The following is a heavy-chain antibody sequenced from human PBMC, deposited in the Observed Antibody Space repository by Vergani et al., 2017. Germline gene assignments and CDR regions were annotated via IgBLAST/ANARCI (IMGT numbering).Heavy chain of an antibody. CDR3: ARGASHPVVPAAASFDP. D-gene: IGHD2-2*01. Sequence: QVQLVQSGAEVKKPGSSVKVSCKASGGTFSSYAISWVRQAPGQGLEWMGRIIPIFGTANYAQKFQGRVTITADESTSTAYMELSSLRSEDTAVYYCARGASHPVVPAAASFDPWGQGTLVTVSS. V-gene: IGHV1-69*18. CDR1: GGTFSSYA. CDR2: IIPIFGTA. J-gene: IGHJ5*02.